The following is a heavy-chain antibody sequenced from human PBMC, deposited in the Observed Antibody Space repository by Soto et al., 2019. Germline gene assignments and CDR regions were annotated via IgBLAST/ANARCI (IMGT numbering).Heavy chain of an antibody. V-gene: IGHV1-46*01. J-gene: IGHJ6*02. CDR2: INPSGGST. CDR3: ARSRDIRKSIAARPYYYYYGMDV. Sequence: ASVKVSCKASGYTFTSYYMHWVRQAPGQGLEWMGIINPSGGSTSYAQKFQGRVTITADESTSTAYMELSSLRSEDTAVYYCARSRDIRKSIAARPYYYYYGMDVWGQGTTVTVSS. CDR1: GYTFTSYY. D-gene: IGHD6-6*01.